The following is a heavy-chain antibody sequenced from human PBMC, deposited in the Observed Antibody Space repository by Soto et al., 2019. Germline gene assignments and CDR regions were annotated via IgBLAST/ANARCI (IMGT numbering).Heavy chain of an antibody. CDR2: ISSSGTPI. CDR3: ARDYSRDYGEEWIDT. D-gene: IGHD4-17*01. J-gene: IGHJ5*02. V-gene: IGHV3-11*01. CDR1: GFTFSDYY. Sequence: FLRLSCAASGFTFSDYYMTWIRQAPGKGLEWLSYISSSGTPIYYADSVKGRFTISRDNAKNSLYLQMNSLRAEDTAVYYCARDYSRDYGEEWIDTWGQGTLVTVSS.